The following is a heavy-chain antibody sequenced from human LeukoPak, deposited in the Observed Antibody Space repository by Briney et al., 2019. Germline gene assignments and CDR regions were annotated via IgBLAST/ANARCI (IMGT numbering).Heavy chain of an antibody. CDR2: INPNSGGT. J-gene: IGHJ4*02. V-gene: IGHV1-2*02. Sequence: GASVKVSCKASGYTFTGYYMHWVRQAPGQGLEWMGWINPNSGGTNYAQKFQGRVTMTRDTSISTAYMELSRLRSDDTAVYYCARVWDSSGPPAFDYWGQGTLVTVSS. D-gene: IGHD3-22*01. CDR1: GYTFTGYY. CDR3: ARVWDSSGPPAFDY.